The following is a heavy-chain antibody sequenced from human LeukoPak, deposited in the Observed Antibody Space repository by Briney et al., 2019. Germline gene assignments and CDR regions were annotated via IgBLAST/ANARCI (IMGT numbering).Heavy chain of an antibody. Sequence: GGSLRLSCPATGFTFSSYWMHWVRQVPGKGLLWVSRINSDGSSTSSADSVKGRFTISRDNAKNTLYLQMNSLRAEDTAVYYCAKDTTSAYGFDYWGQGTLVTVSS. J-gene: IGHJ4*02. CDR2: INSDGSST. V-gene: IGHV3-74*01. CDR3: AKDTTSAYGFDY. CDR1: GFTFSSYW. D-gene: IGHD1-1*01.